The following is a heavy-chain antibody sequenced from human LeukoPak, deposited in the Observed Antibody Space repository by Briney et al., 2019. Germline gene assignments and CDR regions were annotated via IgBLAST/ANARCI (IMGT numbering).Heavy chain of an antibody. D-gene: IGHD6-19*01. J-gene: IGHJ4*02. CDR3: AREEPVAATGPDY. Sequence: ASVKVSCKASGYTFTGYYMHWVRQAPGHGLEWMGWINPNSGGTNYAQRFQGRVTMTRDTSISTAYMELSRLRSDDTAVYYCAREEPVAATGPDYWGQGTLVTVSS. CDR1: GYTFTGYY. CDR2: INPNSGGT. V-gene: IGHV1-2*02.